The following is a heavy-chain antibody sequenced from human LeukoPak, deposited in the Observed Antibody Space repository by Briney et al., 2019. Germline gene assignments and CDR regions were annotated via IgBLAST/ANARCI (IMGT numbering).Heavy chain of an antibody. Sequence: GGSLRLSCSPSGVTFSSYAMHWVRQAPGKGLEYVSAISSNGGSTYYADSVKGRFTISRDNSKNTLYLQMSSLRAEDTAVYYCVPGGWGYSIYFDYWGQGTLVTVSS. J-gene: IGHJ4*02. CDR3: VPGGWGYSIYFDY. CDR2: ISSNGGST. D-gene: IGHD2-21*01. V-gene: IGHV3-64D*06. CDR1: GVTFSSYA.